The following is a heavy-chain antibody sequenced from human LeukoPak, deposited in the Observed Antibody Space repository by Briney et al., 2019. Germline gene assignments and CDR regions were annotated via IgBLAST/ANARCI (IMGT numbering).Heavy chain of an antibody. CDR1: GYTFTSYG. Sequence: GASVKVSCKASGYTFTSYGISWVRQAPGQGLEWMGRISAYNGNTNYAQKLQGRVTMTTDTSTSTAYMELRSLRSDDTAVYYCARGPPYYDFWSGYYTDYYYYYMDVWGKGTTVTVSS. CDR2: ISAYNGNT. J-gene: IGHJ6*03. CDR3: ARGPPYYDFWSGYYTDYYYYYMDV. D-gene: IGHD3-3*01. V-gene: IGHV1-18*01.